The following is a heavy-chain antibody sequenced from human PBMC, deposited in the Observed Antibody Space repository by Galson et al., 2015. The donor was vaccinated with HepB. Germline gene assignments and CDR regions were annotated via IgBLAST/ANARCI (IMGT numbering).Heavy chain of an antibody. J-gene: IGHJ4*02. Sequence: SLRLSCAASGFTVSVNYMSWVRQAPGKGLEWVSVTYSGGSTYYADSVKGRFTISRHNSKNTLYLQMNSLRAEDTAVYYCARALMVREDYWGQGTLVTVSS. V-gene: IGHV3-53*04. CDR1: GFTVSVNY. CDR3: ARALMVREDY. CDR2: TYSGGST. D-gene: IGHD3-10*01.